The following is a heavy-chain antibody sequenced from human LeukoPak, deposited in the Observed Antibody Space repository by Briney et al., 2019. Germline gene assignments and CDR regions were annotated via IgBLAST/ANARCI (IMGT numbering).Heavy chain of an antibody. CDR2: MGSSNSYI. CDR3: AKGREDIVATTAMTL. V-gene: IGHV3-21*01. J-gene: IGHJ4*02. CDR1: GFTFRSYS. D-gene: IGHD5-12*01. Sequence: GGSLRLSCAASGFTFRSYSMNWVRQAPGKGLEWVSSMGSSNSYIYYADSVRGRFSIYRDNAKNSLYLQMNSLRVEDTAVYYCAKGREDIVATTAMTLWGQGTLVTVSS.